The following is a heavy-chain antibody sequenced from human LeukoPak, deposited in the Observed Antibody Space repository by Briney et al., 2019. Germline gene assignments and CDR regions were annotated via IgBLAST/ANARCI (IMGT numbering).Heavy chain of an antibody. Sequence: PGGSLRLSCAASGFAFWCYEMSWVRQAPGKGLEWVSYISSSGSTVFYADSVKGRFSISRDSAKNSLYLQMNSLSYAATAVYSCARVRYCDSTSCYFADYWGQGTLVTVSS. J-gene: IGHJ4*02. V-gene: IGHV3-48*03. D-gene: IGHD2-2*01. CDR1: GFAFWCYE. CDR3: ARVRYCDSTSCYFADY. CDR2: ISSSGSTV.